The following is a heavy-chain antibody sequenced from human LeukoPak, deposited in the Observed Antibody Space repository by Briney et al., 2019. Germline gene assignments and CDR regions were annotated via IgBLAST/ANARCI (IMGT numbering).Heavy chain of an antibody. CDR3: ARVIGAMIDPYWYFDL. J-gene: IGHJ2*01. CDR2: IWYDGSNK. CDR1: GFTFSSYG. Sequence: PGGSLRLSCAASGFTFSSYGMHWVRQAPGKGLEWVAVIWYDGSNKYYADSVKGRFTISRDNAKNSLYLQMNSLRAEDTAVYYCARVIGAMIDPYWYFDLWGRGTLVTVSS. D-gene: IGHD3-22*01. V-gene: IGHV3-33*01.